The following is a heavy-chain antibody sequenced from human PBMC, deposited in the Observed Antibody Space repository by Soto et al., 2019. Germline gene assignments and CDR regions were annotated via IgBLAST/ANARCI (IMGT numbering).Heavy chain of an antibody. D-gene: IGHD3-10*01. J-gene: IGHJ4*02. CDR2: ISYDGSNK. CDR3: AKVHLPLPMVRGGLDY. CDR1: GFTFSSYG. V-gene: IGHV3-30*18. Sequence: GGSLRLSCAASGFTFSSYGMHWVRQAPGKGLEWVAVISYDGSNKYYADSVKGRFTISRDNSKNTLYLQMNSLRAEDTAVYYCAKVHLPLPMVRGGLDYWRQGTLVTAPQ.